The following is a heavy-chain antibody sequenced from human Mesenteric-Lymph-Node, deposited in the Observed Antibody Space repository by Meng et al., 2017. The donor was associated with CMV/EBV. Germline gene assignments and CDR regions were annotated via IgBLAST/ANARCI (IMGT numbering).Heavy chain of an antibody. D-gene: IGHD6-6*01. CDR2: VYYSGTT. CDR1: GDSITSYY. J-gene: IGHJ3*02. Sequence: SETLSLTCTVSGDSITSYYWNWIRQPPGKGLEWIGHVYYSGTTNYNPSLRSRVTISVDTSKKHFSLRLSSVSAADTAVYYCARDRGGHYSSSSNAFEIWGQGTMVTVSS. V-gene: IGHV4-59*01. CDR3: ARDRGGHYSSSSNAFEI.